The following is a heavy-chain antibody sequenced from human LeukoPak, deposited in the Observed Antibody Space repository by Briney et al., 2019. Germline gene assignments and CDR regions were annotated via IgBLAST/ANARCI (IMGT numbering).Heavy chain of an antibody. CDR2: ISSSGSTI. Sequence: GGSLRLSCAASGFTFSSYEMNWVRQAPGKGLEWVSYISSSGSTIYYADSVKGRFTISRDNAKNSLYLQMNSLRAEDTAVYYCARDAKQLWSPYGMDVWGQGTTVTVSS. V-gene: IGHV3-48*03. CDR3: ARDAKQLWSPYGMDV. CDR1: GFTFSSYE. J-gene: IGHJ6*02. D-gene: IGHD5-18*01.